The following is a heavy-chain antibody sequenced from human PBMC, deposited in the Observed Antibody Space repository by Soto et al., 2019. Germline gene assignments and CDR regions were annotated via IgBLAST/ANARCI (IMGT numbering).Heavy chain of an antibody. V-gene: IGHV3-21*01. J-gene: IGHJ4*02. CDR1: GFTFSSYS. Sequence: EVQLVESGGGLVKPGGSLRLSCAASGFTFSSYSMNWVRQAPGKGLEWVSSISSSSSHIYYADSVKGRFTISRDSAKNSLYLQMNSLRAEDTAVSYCATGETYSLFDYWGQGTLVTVSS. CDR3: ATGETYSLFDY. D-gene: IGHD2-15*01. CDR2: ISSSSSHI.